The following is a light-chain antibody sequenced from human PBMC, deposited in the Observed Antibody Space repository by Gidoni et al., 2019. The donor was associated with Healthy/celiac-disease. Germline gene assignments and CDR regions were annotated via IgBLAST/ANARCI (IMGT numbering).Light chain of an antibody. V-gene: IGLV3-1*01. Sequence: SYELTQLPSVSVSPGQTASITCSGDKLGDKYACWYQQKPGQSPVLVIYQDSKRPSGIPERFSGSNSGNTATLTISGTQAMDEADYYCQAWDSSTEVVFGGGTKLTVL. CDR3: QAWDSSTEVV. CDR1: KLGDKY. CDR2: QDS. J-gene: IGLJ2*01.